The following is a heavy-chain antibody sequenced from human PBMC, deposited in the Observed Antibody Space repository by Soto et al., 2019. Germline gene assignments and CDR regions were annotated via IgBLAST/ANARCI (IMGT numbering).Heavy chain of an antibody. J-gene: IGHJ4*02. D-gene: IGHD4-17*01. Sequence: SETLSLTCTVCGGSISSSSCYWRWIRQPRGKGLEWSGRHYYSGSPNYIPSLKSRVTITVDTSMIQFSLGQSSVTAADTAEYYCARLRWRKIFDYWGQRTPVTVCS. CDR3: ARLRWRKIFDY. CDR2: HYYSGSP. V-gene: IGHV4-39*01. CDR1: GGSISSSSCY.